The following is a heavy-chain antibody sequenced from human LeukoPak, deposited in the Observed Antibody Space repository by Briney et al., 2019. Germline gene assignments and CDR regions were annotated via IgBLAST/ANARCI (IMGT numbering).Heavy chain of an antibody. Sequence: GGSLRLSCAASGLTFSSHAMSWVRQAPGKGLEWVSGISASGGTTYYADSVKGRFTIARDNPKNTLYLQMNNLRTEDTAVYYCARGYYESYGYIFEYWGQGTLVTVSS. CDR1: GLTFSSHA. D-gene: IGHD5-18*01. CDR2: ISASGGTT. V-gene: IGHV3-23*01. J-gene: IGHJ4*02. CDR3: ARGYYESYGYIFEY.